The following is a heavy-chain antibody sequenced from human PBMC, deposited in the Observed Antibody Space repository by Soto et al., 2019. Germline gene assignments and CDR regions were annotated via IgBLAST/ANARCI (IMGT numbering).Heavy chain of an antibody. J-gene: IGHJ3*02. CDR2: IYPGDSDT. Sequence: GESLKISCQGSGYSFTSYWIAWVRQMPGKGLECMGIIYPGDSDTKYRPSFQGQVTISADKSITTAYLQWSSLKASDTAMYYCARKSGGPALGTGACGSLGRVTMIAVAS. D-gene: IGHD3-9*01. CDR3: ARKSGGPALGTGACGS. V-gene: IGHV5-51*01. CDR1: GYSFTSYW.